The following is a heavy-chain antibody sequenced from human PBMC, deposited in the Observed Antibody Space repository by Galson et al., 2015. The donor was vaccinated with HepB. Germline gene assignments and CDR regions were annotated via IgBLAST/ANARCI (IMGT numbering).Heavy chain of an antibody. V-gene: IGHV3-33*01. Sequence: SLRLSCAASGFSFNDYVLHWVRQAPGKGLEWLSVIWRGEGSNKYYADSVEGRFTVSRDNSKRTLYLQMNSLRVEDTAIYYCATERRHNTGWFALDSWGQGALVTVSS. J-gene: IGHJ4*02. D-gene: IGHD6-19*01. CDR3: ATERRHNTGWFALDS. CDR1: GFSFNDYV. CDR2: IWRGEGSNK.